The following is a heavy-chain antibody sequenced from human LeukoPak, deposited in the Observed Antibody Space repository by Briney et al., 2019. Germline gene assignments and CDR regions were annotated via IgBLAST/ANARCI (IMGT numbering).Heavy chain of an antibody. Sequence: ASVKVSCKASGGTFSSYAISWVRQAPGQGLEWMGGIIPIFGTANYAQKFQGRVTITADESTSTAYMELSSLRSEDTAVYYCARGGTTVVLSRIEYYFDYWGQGTLVTVSS. D-gene: IGHD4-23*01. CDR3: ARGGTTVVLSRIEYYFDY. V-gene: IGHV1-69*13. CDR1: GGTFSSYA. J-gene: IGHJ4*02. CDR2: IIPIFGTA.